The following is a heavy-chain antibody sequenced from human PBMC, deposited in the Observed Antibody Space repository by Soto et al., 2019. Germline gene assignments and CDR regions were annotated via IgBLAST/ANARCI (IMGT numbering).Heavy chain of an antibody. CDR3: VESRCGGDCLQSYSSHSYYGLDV. J-gene: IGHJ6*02. Sequence: QITLKESGPTLVKPTQTLTLTCTFSGFSLSTIGVGVGWIRQPPGKALEWLALIYWDDDKRYSPSLKSRLTVTRHASKTQVVLTMTNMDPVDTATYYCVESRCGGDCLQSYSSHSYYGLDVWGQGTTVTVSS. V-gene: IGHV2-5*02. CDR2: IYWDDDK. D-gene: IGHD2-21*02. CDR1: GFSLSTIGVG.